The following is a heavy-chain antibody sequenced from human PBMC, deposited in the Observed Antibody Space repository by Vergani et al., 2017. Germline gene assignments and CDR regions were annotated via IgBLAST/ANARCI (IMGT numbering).Heavy chain of an antibody. CDR2: IYSTGST. CDR1: GGSFNTSY. J-gene: IGHJ6*02. Sequence: QVQLEELGPGLVKPSETLSLTCTVSGGSFNTSYWSWIRQSPGKGLEWIGYIYSTGSTNYNPSLNSRVTMSVDTSKNQFSLKLRSVTAADTAVYFCARVMYRDEASTGYRLEGMDIWGQGTTVTISS. D-gene: IGHD3-9*01. CDR3: ARVMYRDEASTGYRLEGMDI. V-gene: IGHV4-59*13.